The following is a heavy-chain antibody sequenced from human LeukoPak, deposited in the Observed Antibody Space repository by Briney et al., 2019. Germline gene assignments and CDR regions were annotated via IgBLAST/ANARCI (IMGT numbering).Heavy chain of an antibody. J-gene: IGHJ4*02. CDR1: GFTFSSYA. V-gene: IGHV3-23*01. D-gene: IGHD2-2*01. CDR2: ISGSGGST. CDR3: AKDGEADCSSTSCYAY. Sequence: GRSLRLSCAASGFTFSSYAMSWVRQAPGKGPEWVSAISGSGGSTYYADSVKGRFTISRDNSKNTLYLQMNSLRAEDTAVYYCAKDGEADCSSTSCYAYWGQGTLVTVSS.